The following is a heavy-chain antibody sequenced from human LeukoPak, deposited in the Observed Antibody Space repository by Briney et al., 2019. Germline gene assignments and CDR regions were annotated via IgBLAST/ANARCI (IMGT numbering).Heavy chain of an antibody. D-gene: IGHD3-16*01. J-gene: IGHJ5*02. Sequence: GGSLRLSCAASGFTFSSYNMNWVRQAPGKGLEWVSSISSSSSYIYYADSVKGRFTISRDNAENSLYLQMNSLRAEDTAVYSCARDPASERGGGSDPGGQETLVPVPS. V-gene: IGHV3-21*01. CDR3: ARDPASERGGGSDP. CDR1: GFTFSSYN. CDR2: ISSSSSYI.